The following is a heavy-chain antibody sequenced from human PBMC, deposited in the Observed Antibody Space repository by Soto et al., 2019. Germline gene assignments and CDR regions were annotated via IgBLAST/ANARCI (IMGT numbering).Heavy chain of an antibody. CDR1: GFSLSTSGVG. J-gene: IGHJ4*02. D-gene: IGHD3-22*01. Sequence: SGPTLVNPTQTLTLTCTFSGFSLSTSGVGVGWIRQPPGKALEWLALIYWNDDKRYSPSLKSRLTITKDTSKNQVVLTMTNMDPVDTATYYCAHLRDSSGYQLEYYFDYWGQGTLVTVSS. V-gene: IGHV2-5*01. CDR3: AHLRDSSGYQLEYYFDY. CDR2: IYWNDDK.